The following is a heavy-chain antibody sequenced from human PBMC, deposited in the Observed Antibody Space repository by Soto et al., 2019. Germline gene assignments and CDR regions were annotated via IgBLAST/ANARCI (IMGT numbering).Heavy chain of an antibody. CDR2: ISYEGSNK. CDR1: GFTFSSYG. V-gene: IGHV3-30*18. Sequence: QVQLVESGGGVVQPGRSLRLSCAASGFTFSSYGMHWVRQAPGKGLEWVAVISYEGSNKYYADSVKGRFTISRDNSQNALYLQMNSLRAEDTAVYYCAKADTAMVKGGFDYWGQGTLVTVSS. CDR3: AKADTAMVKGGFDY. J-gene: IGHJ4*02. D-gene: IGHD5-18*01.